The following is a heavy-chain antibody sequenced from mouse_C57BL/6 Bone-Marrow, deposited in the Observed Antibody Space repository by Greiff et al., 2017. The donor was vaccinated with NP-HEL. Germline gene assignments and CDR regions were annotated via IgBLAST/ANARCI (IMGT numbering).Heavy chain of an antibody. CDR2: ISSGSSTI. Sequence: EVKLVESGGGLVKPGGSLKLSCAASGFTFSDYGMHWVRQAPEQGLEWVAYISSGSSTIYYADTVKGRFTISRDNAKNTLFLQMTSLRSEDTAMYYCARSHVPYFDYWGQGTTLTVSS. CDR3: ARSHVPYFDY. V-gene: IGHV5-17*01. J-gene: IGHJ2*01. CDR1: GFTFSDYG.